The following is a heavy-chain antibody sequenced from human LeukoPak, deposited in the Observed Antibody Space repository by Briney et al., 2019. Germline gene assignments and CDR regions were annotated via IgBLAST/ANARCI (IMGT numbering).Heavy chain of an antibody. V-gene: IGHV3-53*01. J-gene: IGHJ4*02. CDR3: ARETYYATSRGD. CDR2: IYSGGST. Sequence: PGGSLRLSCAASGFTFSDYYMSWVRQAPGKGLEWVSVIYSGGSTYYADSVKGRFTIPRDNSKNTLYLQMNSLRAEDTAVYYCARETYYATSRGDWGQGTLVTVSS. CDR1: GFTFSDYY. D-gene: IGHD2/OR15-2a*01.